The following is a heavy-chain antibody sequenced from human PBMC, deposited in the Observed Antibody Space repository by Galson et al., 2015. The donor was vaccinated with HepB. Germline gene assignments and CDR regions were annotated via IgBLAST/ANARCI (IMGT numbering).Heavy chain of an antibody. V-gene: IGHV4-31*11. J-gene: IGHJ6*03. CDR1: GGSIRGGGYY. Sequence: TLSLTCAVSGGSIRGGGYYWGWIRQHPGKGLEWIGYSYYSGTTYYNPSLKSRVSISVDMFKNQFSLTLSSVTAADTAVYFCARGPDYYYMDVWGKGTTVTVPS. CDR3: ARGPDYYYMDV. CDR2: SYYSGTT.